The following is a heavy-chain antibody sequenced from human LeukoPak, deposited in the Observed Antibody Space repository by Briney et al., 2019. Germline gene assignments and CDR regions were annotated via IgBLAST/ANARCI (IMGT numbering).Heavy chain of an antibody. D-gene: IGHD6-13*01. CDR2: ILYDGSNK. CDR1: GFTFSSYA. J-gene: IGHJ5*02. CDR3: ARGSKYTSSWSRNKWFDP. Sequence: GGSPRLSCAASGFTFSSYAMHWVRQAPGKGLEWVAVILYDGSNKYYADSVKGRFTISRDNSKNTLYLQMNSLRAEDTAVYYCARGSKYTSSWSRNKWFDPWGQGTLVTVSS. V-gene: IGHV3-30*04.